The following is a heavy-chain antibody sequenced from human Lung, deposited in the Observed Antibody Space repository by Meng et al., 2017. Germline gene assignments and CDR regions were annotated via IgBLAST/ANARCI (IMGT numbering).Heavy chain of an antibody. V-gene: IGHV4-30-4*01. CDR2: LNNSDST. CDR3: ARGQKGYFDL. J-gene: IGHJ2*01. Sequence: VQLEESGPGLVKPSKTLSLTCVVSGGSISSSNWYWSWIRQPQGMGRVWSVNLNNSDSTYYHPSLKSRITISADTTKNQLSLKLSSVTAADTAVYYCARGQKGYFDLWGRGTLVTVSS. CDR1: GGSISSSNWY.